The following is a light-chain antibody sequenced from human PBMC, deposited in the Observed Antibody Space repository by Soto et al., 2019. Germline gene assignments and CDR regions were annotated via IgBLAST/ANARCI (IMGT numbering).Light chain of an antibody. J-gene: IGLJ1*01. CDR2: EVS. V-gene: IGLV2-14*01. CDR3: SSYTSSNTDV. CDR1: SSDIGGYNY. Sequence: QSALTQPASVSGSPGQSITISCTGTSSDIGGYNYVSWYQQHPGKAPKFMIYEVSNRPSGISHRFSGAKSGNTASLTISGLQAEDEADYYCSSYTSSNTDVFGTGTEVTVL.